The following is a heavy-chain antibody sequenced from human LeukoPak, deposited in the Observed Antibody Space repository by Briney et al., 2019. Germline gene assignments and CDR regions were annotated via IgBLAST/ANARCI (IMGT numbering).Heavy chain of an antibody. D-gene: IGHD4-17*01. J-gene: IGHJ4*02. CDR3: ARVYGGYGDYYFDY. CDR1: GFTFSSYS. V-gene: IGHV3-48*02. Sequence: GGSLRLSCAASGFTFSSYSMNWVRRAPGKGLEWVSYISSSSSTIYYADSVKGRFTISRDNAKNSLYLQMNSLRDEDTAVYYCARVYGGYGDYYFDYWGQGTLVTVSS. CDR2: ISSSSSTI.